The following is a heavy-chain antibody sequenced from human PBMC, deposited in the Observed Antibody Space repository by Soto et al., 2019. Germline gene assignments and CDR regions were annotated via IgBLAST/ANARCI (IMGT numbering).Heavy chain of an antibody. CDR1: GYTFTSYY. D-gene: IGHD5-18*01. CDR2: INPSGGST. Sequence: ASVKVSCKASGYTFTSYYMHWVRQAPGQGLEWMGIINPSGGSTSYAQKFQGRVTMTRDTSTSTVYMELSSLRSEDTAVYYCARDPGDRVDTAMVTGFDYWGQGTLVTVSS. V-gene: IGHV1-46*01. J-gene: IGHJ4*02. CDR3: ARDPGDRVDTAMVTGFDY.